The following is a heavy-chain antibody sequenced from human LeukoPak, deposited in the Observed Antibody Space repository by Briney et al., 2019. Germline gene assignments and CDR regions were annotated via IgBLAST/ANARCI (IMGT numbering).Heavy chain of an antibody. CDR2: IIPILGIA. Sequence: ASVKVSCKASGGTFSSYAISWVRQAPGQGLEWMGRIIPILGIANYAQKFQGRVTITADKSTSTAYMELSSLRSEDTAVYYCARVVEADSGYDEGYFDYWGQGTLVTVSS. J-gene: IGHJ4*02. CDR3: ARVVEADSGYDEGYFDY. CDR1: GGTFSSYA. D-gene: IGHD5-12*01. V-gene: IGHV1-69*04.